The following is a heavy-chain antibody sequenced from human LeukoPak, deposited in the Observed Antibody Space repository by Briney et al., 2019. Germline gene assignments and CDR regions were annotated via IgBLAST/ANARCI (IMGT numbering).Heavy chain of an antibody. Sequence: PGGSLRLSCAASGFTFSSYEMNWVRQAPGKGLEWVSYISSSGSTIYYADPVKGRFTISRDNAKNSLYLQMNSLRAEDTAVYYCAIHSSGWLGFFDYWGQGTLVTVSS. D-gene: IGHD6-19*01. J-gene: IGHJ4*02. CDR2: ISSSGSTI. V-gene: IGHV3-48*03. CDR1: GFTFSSYE. CDR3: AIHSSGWLGFFDY.